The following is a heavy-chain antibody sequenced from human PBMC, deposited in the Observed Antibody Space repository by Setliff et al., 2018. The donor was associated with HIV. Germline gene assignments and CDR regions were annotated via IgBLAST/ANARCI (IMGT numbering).Heavy chain of an antibody. Sequence: GESLTISCKVSGYDFTNYWIVWVRQMPGSGLEWMGTINPGDSDTTYSPSFRGQVTMSVDKSITTAYLQWSSLKASDTGIYYCARRGWGGGWYPDYWGQGTLVTVSS. CDR1: GYDFTNYW. V-gene: IGHV5-51*01. CDR3: ARRGWGGGWYPDY. CDR2: INPGDSDT. J-gene: IGHJ4*02. D-gene: IGHD6-19*01.